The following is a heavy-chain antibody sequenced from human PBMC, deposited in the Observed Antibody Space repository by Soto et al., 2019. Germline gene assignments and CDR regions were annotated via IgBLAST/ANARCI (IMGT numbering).Heavy chain of an antibody. V-gene: IGHV3-30*03. J-gene: IGHJ5*01. CDR3: ALSNNIGSTFDS. CDR1: GLTSNTYV. CDR2: MSYDGSNK. Sequence: GGSLRRSCATSGLTSNTYVMFWVHQAPGKGLEWVGVMSYDGSNKFYEDSVKGRFSISRDNSKNTLHLQMNSLRAEDTAVYYCALSNNIGSTFDSWGQGTWVTLSS. D-gene: IGHD5-12*01.